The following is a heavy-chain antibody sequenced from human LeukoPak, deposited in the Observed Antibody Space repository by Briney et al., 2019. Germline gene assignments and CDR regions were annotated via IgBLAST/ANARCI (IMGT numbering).Heavy chain of an antibody. V-gene: IGHV1-2*06. J-gene: IGHJ4*02. CDR2: INPNSGGT. CDR1: GYTFTSYY. D-gene: IGHD3-3*01. Sequence: ASVNVSCKASGYTFTSYYMHWVRQAPGQGLEWMRRINPNSGGTNYAQKFQGRVTMTRDTSISTAYMELSRLRSDDTAVYYCARGYDLDNDYWGQGTLVTVSS. CDR3: ARGYDLDNDY.